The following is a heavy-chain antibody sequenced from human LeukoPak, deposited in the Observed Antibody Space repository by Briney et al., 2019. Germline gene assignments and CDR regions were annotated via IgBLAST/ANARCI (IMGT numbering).Heavy chain of an antibody. CDR1: GGSISSSNW. V-gene: IGHV4-4*02. J-gene: IGHJ6*02. CDR2: IYHSGST. CDR3: AKSSGYYYGMDV. Sequence: NPSETLSLTCAVSGGSISSSNWWSWVRQPPGKGLEWIGEIYHSGSTNYNPSLKSRVTISVDKSKNQFSLKLSSVTAADTAVYYCAKSSGYYYGMDVWGQGTTVTVSS.